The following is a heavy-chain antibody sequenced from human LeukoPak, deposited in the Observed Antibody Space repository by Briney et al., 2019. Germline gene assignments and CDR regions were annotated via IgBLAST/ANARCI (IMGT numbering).Heavy chain of an antibody. CDR3: ARQAQYSSSSFDY. CDR1: GYPFTTYW. D-gene: IGHD6-6*01. J-gene: IGHJ4*02. Sequence: GESLKISCKLSGYPFTTYWIGWVRQMPGKGLEWMGVIYPTDSDARYSPSFQGQVTISVDKSISTAYLQWSSLKASDTAMYYCARQAQYSSSSFDYWGQGTLVTVSS. V-gene: IGHV5-51*01. CDR2: IYPTDSDA.